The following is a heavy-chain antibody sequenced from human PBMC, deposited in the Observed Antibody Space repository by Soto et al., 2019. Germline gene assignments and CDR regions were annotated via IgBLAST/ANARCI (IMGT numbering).Heavy chain of an antibody. D-gene: IGHD2-8*02. CDR2: ISWNSGTI. Sequence: EVQVVESGGGLVQPGRSLRLSCAASGFSFDDYAMHWVRQAPGKGLEWVSGISWNSGTIGYADSVKGRFTISRDNAKNSLYLQMNSLRAEDTALYYCAKSTGGTANGMRVWGQGTTVTVSS. CDR1: GFSFDDYA. V-gene: IGHV3-9*01. CDR3: AKSTGGTANGMRV. J-gene: IGHJ6*02.